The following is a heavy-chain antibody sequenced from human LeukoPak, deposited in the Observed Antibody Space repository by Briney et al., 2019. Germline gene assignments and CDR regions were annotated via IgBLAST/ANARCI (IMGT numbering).Heavy chain of an antibody. D-gene: IGHD3-10*01. CDR2: TSSGLNVK. V-gene: IGHV3-30-3*01. CDR3: AREGYYGSGSPPSLYFDY. CDR1: GFTFRNYV. Sequence: RGSLGLSCAASGFTFRNYVIHWVRQAPGKGLEWVAVTSSGLNVKLYADSVKGRFTISRDNSRSTLYLQMNSLRPEDPAIYYCAREGYYGSGSPPSLYFDYWGQGTLVTVSS. J-gene: IGHJ4*02.